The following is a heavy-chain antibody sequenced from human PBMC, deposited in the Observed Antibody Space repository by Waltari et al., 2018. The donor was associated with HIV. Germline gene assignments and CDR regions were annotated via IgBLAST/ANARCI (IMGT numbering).Heavy chain of an antibody. CDR1: GGSINSYY. D-gene: IGHD3-22*01. Sequence: QVYLQESGPGLVKPSETLSLTCTVSGGSINSYYWSWIRQSPGQGLEWIGYVYNSGSTNYNPSLKSRVTISVDTSKNQISLKLNSVTAVDAAIYYCARSFYYDGSGDKWFDPWGPGTLVTVSS. CDR2: VYNSGST. V-gene: IGHV4-59*01. CDR3: ARSFYYDGSGDKWFDP. J-gene: IGHJ5*02.